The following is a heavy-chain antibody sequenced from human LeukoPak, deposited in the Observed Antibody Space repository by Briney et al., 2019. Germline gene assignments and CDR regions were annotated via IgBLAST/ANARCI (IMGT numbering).Heavy chain of an antibody. J-gene: IGHJ5*02. CDR1: GFTFSSYG. D-gene: IGHD5-18*01. CDR2: IRYDGSNK. Sequence: GGSLRLSCAASGFTFSSYGMHWVRQAPGKGLEWVAFIRYDGSNKYYADSVKGRFTISRDNSKNTLYLQMNSLRAEDTAVYYCAKDHGSGYSYETWFDPWGQGPLVTVSS. V-gene: IGHV3-30*02. CDR3: AKDHGSGYSYETWFDP.